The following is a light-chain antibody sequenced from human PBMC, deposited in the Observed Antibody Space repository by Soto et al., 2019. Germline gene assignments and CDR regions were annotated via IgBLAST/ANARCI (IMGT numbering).Light chain of an antibody. Sequence: QSVLTQPPSVSGAPGQRVTISCTGSSSNIGAYYDVHWYQQLPGTAPKLLIDGNNNRPSGVPDRFSGSKSGTSASLAITGLQAEDEAHYYCQSYDNSLSGYVFGTGTKVTVL. CDR2: GNN. CDR3: QSYDNSLSGYV. V-gene: IGLV1-40*01. CDR1: SSNIGAYYD. J-gene: IGLJ1*01.